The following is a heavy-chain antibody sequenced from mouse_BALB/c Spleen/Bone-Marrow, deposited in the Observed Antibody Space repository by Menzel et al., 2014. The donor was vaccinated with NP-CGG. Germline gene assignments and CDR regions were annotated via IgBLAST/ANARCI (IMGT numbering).Heavy chain of an antibody. Sequence: VQLKESGGGLVQPGGSLNLSCAASGFDFSRYWMSWARQAPGKGQEWIGEINPGSSTINYTPSLKDKFIISRDNAKNTLYLQMSKVRSEDTALYCCARSACYALDYWGQGTSVTVSS. V-gene: IGHV4-2*02. CDR2: INPGSSTI. D-gene: IGHD6-1*01. J-gene: IGHJ4*01. CDR1: GFDFSRYW. CDR3: ARSACYALDY.